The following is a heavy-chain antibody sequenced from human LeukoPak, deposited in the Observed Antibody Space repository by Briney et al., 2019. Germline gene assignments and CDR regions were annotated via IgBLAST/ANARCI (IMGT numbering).Heavy chain of an antibody. Sequence: GGSLRLSCAASGFTFSSYAMHWVRQAPGKGLEWVAVISYNGRNQNYADSVQGRFTISRDNSKNTLYLQMNSLRAEDTAVYYCAKDMGYDSSGYYYALPYFDYWGQGTLVTVSS. V-gene: IGHV3-30-3*02. CDR1: GFTFSSYA. J-gene: IGHJ4*02. CDR3: AKDMGYDSSGYYYALPYFDY. CDR2: ISYNGRNQ. D-gene: IGHD3-22*01.